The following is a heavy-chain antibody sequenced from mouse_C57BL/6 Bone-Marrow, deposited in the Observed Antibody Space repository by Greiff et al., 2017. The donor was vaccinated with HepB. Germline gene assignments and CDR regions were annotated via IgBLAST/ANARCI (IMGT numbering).Heavy chain of an antibody. D-gene: IGHD1-1*01. Sequence: DVKLVESGGGLVQPGGSLKLSCAASGFTFSDYYMYWVRQTPEKRLEWVAYISNGGGSTYYPDTVKGRFTISRDNAKNTLYLQMSRLKSEDTAMYYCARPYGSSYAMDYWGQGTSVTVSS. V-gene: IGHV5-12*01. J-gene: IGHJ4*01. CDR2: ISNGGGST. CDR3: ARPYGSSYAMDY. CDR1: GFTFSDYY.